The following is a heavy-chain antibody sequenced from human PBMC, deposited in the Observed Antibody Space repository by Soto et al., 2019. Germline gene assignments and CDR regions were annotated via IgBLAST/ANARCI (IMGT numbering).Heavy chain of an antibody. V-gene: IGHV4-31*03. CDR2: IYTSGNT. CDR1: GGPISSGGYY. CDR3: ARAPRSYGGRGGIDP. Sequence: TLSLTCSVSGGPISSGGYYLTWIRQHPERGLEWIGNIYTSGNTYYNPSLQSRLTISVDTSKNQFSLKLSSVTAADTAIYYCARAPRSYGGRGGIDPWGQGILVTVSS. D-gene: IGHD5-12*01. J-gene: IGHJ5*02.